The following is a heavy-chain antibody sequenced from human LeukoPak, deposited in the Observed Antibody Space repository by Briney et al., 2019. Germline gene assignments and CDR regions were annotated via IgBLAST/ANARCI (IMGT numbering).Heavy chain of an antibody. D-gene: IGHD3-10*01. V-gene: IGHV4-34*01. CDR2: INHSGST. Sequence: SETLSLTCAVYGGSFSGYYWSWIRQPPGKGLEWIGEINHSGSTNYNPSLKSRVTISVDTSKNQLSLKLSFVNAADTAVYYCAREERDKSWFVVGDYWGQGTLVTVSP. CDR3: AREERDKSWFVVGDY. J-gene: IGHJ4*02. CDR1: GGSFSGYY.